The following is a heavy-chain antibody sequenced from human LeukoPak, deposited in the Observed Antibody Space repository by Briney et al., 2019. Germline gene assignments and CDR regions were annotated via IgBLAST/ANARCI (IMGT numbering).Heavy chain of an antibody. J-gene: IGHJ4*02. Sequence: GGSLRLSCAASGFNFGSYSMTWVRQAPGKGLEWVSVISADSATTFYADSVKGRFTISRDNAENTVFLQMSSLRAEDTALYYCARKSASGNYPLDYWGQGTLVTVSS. V-gene: IGHV3-23*01. CDR1: GFNFGSYS. D-gene: IGHD3-10*01. CDR3: ARKSASGNYPLDY. CDR2: ISADSATT.